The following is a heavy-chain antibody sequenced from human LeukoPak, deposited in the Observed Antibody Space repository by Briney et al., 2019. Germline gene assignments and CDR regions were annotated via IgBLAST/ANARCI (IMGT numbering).Heavy chain of an antibody. V-gene: IGHV3-30*01. J-gene: IGHJ4*02. D-gene: IGHD6-6*01. Sequence: GGSLRLSCAASGFTFSSYAMHWVRQAPGKGLEWVAVISYDGSNKYYADSVKGRFTISRGNSKNTLYLQMNSLRAEDTAVYYCARGRNSSSSRAYFDYWGQGTLVTVSS. CDR1: GFTFSSYA. CDR2: ISYDGSNK. CDR3: ARGRNSSSSRAYFDY.